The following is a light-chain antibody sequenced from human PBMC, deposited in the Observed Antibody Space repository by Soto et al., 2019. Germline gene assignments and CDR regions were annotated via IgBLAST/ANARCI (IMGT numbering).Light chain of an antibody. CDR1: SSDVGGYNY. V-gene: IGLV2-14*01. Sequence: QSVLTQPASVSGSPGQSSTISCTGTSSDVGGYNYVSWYQQHPGKAPKLMIYDVSNQPSGVSNRFSGSKSGNTASRTISGLQAEDEADYYCSSYTSSSTLDVFGTGTKLTVL. CDR3: SSYTSSSTLDV. J-gene: IGLJ1*01. CDR2: DVS.